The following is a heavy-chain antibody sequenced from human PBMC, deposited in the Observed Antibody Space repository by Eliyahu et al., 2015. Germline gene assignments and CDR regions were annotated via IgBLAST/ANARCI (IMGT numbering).Heavy chain of an antibody. D-gene: IGHD4-23*01. J-gene: IGHJ1*01. CDR1: GGTFSSYN. Sequence: QVQLVQSGAEVKKPGSSVKVSCKASGGTFSSYNVSWVRQAPGQGLEWMGGIVPMFGTPNYAQKFQGRVTITADESTNTAYMELSSLRSEDAAVYFCAREAYIGNMNRYFQHWGQGTLVTVSS. V-gene: IGHV1-69*01. CDR3: AREAYIGNMNRYFQH. CDR2: IVPMFGTP.